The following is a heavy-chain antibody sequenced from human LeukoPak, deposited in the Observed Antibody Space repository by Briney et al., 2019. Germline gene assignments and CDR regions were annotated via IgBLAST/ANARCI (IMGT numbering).Heavy chain of an antibody. CDR1: GFTFNNYN. CDR2: ITSSGAYI. Sequence: GGSLRLSCAASGFTFNNYNMNWVRQAPGKALEWVSSITSSGAYIFYADSVKGRFTISRDNAKDSLYLQMNSLGPEDTAVYYCARDHPGYYYGSGSSLTYNWFDPWGQGTLVTVSS. V-gene: IGHV3-21*01. CDR3: ARDHPGYYYGSGSSLTYNWFDP. D-gene: IGHD3-10*01. J-gene: IGHJ5*02.